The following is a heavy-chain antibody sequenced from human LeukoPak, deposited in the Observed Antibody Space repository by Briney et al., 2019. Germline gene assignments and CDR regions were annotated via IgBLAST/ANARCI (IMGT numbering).Heavy chain of an antibody. D-gene: IGHD5-18*01. J-gene: IGHJ4*02. CDR1: TGSINSYY. V-gene: IGHV4-4*07. Sequence: SGPLSLTCTASTGSINSYYWGWVRQPPGRGLEWIARIYTTGRADYDPSLQSRVAMSIDTSQKQFSLILKSVTAADTATYFCARHGYTASHFFLDYWSQGTPVTVSS. CDR2: IYTTGRA. CDR3: ARHGYTASHFFLDY.